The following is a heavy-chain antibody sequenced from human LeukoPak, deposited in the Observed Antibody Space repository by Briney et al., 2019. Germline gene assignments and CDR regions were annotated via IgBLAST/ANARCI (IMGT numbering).Heavy chain of an antibody. CDR2: IYRSGST. CDR3: VVLWFGELRNPYFDY. Sequence: SETLSLTCAVSGGSISSSNWWSWVRQPPGKGLEWIGEIYRSGSTNYNPSLKSRVTISVDRSKNQFSLKLTSVTAADTAVYYCVVLWFGELRNPYFDYWGQGTLVTVSS. V-gene: IGHV4-4*02. J-gene: IGHJ4*02. D-gene: IGHD3-10*01. CDR1: GGSISSSNW.